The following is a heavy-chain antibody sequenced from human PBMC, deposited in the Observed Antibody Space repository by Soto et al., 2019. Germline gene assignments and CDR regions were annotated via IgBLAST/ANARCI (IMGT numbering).Heavy chain of an antibody. CDR2: ISGSGGST. Sequence: PGGSLRLSCAASGFTFSSYAMSWVRQAPGKGLEWVSAISGSGGSTYYADSVKGRFTISRDNSKNTLYLQMNSLRAEDTAVYYCAKDGVLITIFGGGPYGMDVWGQGTTVTVSS. J-gene: IGHJ6*02. CDR1: GFTFSSYA. CDR3: AKDGVLITIFGGGPYGMDV. D-gene: IGHD3-3*01. V-gene: IGHV3-23*01.